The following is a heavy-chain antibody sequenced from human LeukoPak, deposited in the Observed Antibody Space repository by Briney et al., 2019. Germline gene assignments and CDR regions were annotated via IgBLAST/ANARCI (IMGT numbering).Heavy chain of an antibody. D-gene: IGHD3-3*01. CDR2: VHFDGRT. Sequence: PSETLSLTCGVSGGSVTSTNWWTWVRQPPGKGLEWIGEVHFDGRTNYNPSLKSRLTMSVDLSENHVSLKLTSVTAADTAVYYCAREGGFCRPLDYSGQGTLVTVSS. V-gene: IGHV4-4*02. CDR1: GGSVTSTNW. J-gene: IGHJ4*02. CDR3: AREGGFCRPLDY.